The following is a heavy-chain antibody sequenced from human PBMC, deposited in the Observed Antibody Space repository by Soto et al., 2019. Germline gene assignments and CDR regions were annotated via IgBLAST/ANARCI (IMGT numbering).Heavy chain of an antibody. CDR3: ARDPHEYWTSYWFDP. D-gene: IGHD3-3*01. J-gene: IGHJ5*02. CDR1: GYNFNIYV. Sequence: ASVKVSCKASGYNFNIYVINWVRQAPGQGLELMGWISAYDGKTTYAEKFQGRVTMTTDASTSTAYMELRSLRSDDTAVYYCARDPHEYWTSYWFDPWGQGTLVIVSS. CDR2: ISAYDGKT. V-gene: IGHV1-18*01.